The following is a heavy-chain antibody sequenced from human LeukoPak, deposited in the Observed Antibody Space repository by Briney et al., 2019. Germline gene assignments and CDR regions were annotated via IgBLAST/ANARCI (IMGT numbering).Heavy chain of an antibody. Sequence: GGPLRLSCAASGFTFSSYIMNWVRQAPGKGLEWVSYISNSDSTIYYPDSVKGRLTISRDNAKTSVYLQMSSLRAEDTAVYYCVRQAAGGPFSDYWGQGTLVTVSS. D-gene: IGHD1-14*01. V-gene: IGHV3-48*04. J-gene: IGHJ4*02. CDR3: VRQAAGGPFSDY. CDR2: ISNSDSTI. CDR1: GFTFSSYI.